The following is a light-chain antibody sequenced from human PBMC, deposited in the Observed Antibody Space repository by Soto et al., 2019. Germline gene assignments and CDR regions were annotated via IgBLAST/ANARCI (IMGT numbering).Light chain of an antibody. J-gene: IGKJ2*01. V-gene: IGKV3-20*01. CDR2: GTS. Sequence: EIVLTQSPGTLSLSPGEKATLSCRATQSVSSSYLAWYQQKSGQAPRLLIYGTSSRATGIPDRFSGSGSGTDFTLTISRLEPEDFAVYYCQQFHSSSYTFGQGTKLEIK. CDR3: QQFHSSSYT. CDR1: QSVSSSY.